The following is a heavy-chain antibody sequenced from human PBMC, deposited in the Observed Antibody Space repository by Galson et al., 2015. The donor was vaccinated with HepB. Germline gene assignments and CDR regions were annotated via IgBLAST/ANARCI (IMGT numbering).Heavy chain of an antibody. Sequence: SLRLSCAASGFTFSSYAMSWVRQAPGKGLEWVSAISGSGGSTYYADSVKGRFTISRDNSKNTLYLRMNSLRAEDTAVYYCANGGWGKGPIDYWGQGTLVTVSS. D-gene: IGHD3-16*01. J-gene: IGHJ4*02. CDR1: GFTFSSYA. CDR3: ANGGWGKGPIDY. CDR2: ISGSGGST. V-gene: IGHV3-23*01.